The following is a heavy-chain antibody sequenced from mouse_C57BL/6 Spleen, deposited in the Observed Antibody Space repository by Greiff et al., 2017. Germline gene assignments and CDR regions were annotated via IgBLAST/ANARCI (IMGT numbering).Heavy chain of an antibody. J-gene: IGHJ2*01. D-gene: IGHD2-4*01. V-gene: IGHV5-16*01. Sequence: EVKVVESEGGLVQPGRSMKLSCTASGFTFSDYYMAWVRQVPEKGLEWVANINYDGSSTYYLDSLKSRFIISRDNAKNILYLQMSSLKSEDTATYFCARDGGLRRGFDYWGQGTTLTVSS. CDR2: INYDGSST. CDR3: ARDGGLRRGFDY. CDR1: GFTFSDYY.